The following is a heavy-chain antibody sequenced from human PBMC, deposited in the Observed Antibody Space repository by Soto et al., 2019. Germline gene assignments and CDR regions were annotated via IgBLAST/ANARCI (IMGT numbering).Heavy chain of an antibody. D-gene: IGHD2-15*01. CDR3: AREGVVVAATPYYYYYYGMDV. J-gene: IGHJ6*02. V-gene: IGHV4-31*03. CDR1: GGSISSGGYY. Sequence: SETLSLTCTVSGGSISSGGYYWSWIRQHPGKGLEWIGYIYYSGSTYYNPSLKSRVTISVDTSKNQLSLKLSSVTAADTAVYYCAREGVVVAATPYYYYYYGMDVWGQGTTVTVSS. CDR2: IYYSGST.